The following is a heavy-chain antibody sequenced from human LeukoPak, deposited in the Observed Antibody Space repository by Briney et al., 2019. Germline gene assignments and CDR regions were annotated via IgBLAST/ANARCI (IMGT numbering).Heavy chain of an antibody. V-gene: IGHV1-2*06. CDR3: ARVAAMVRGVIILYHFDY. D-gene: IGHD3-10*01. Sequence: PRASVTVSCKASGYTFTGNYMHWVRQAPGQGLEWMGRINPNSGGTNYAQKFQGRVTMTRDTSISTAYMELSRLRSDDTAVYYCARVAAMVRGVIILYHFDYWGQGTLVTVSS. CDR1: GYTFTGNY. J-gene: IGHJ4*02. CDR2: INPNSGGT.